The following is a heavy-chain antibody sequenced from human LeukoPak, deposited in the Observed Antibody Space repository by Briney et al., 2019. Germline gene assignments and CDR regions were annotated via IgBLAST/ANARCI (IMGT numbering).Heavy chain of an antibody. Sequence: SVKVSCKASGGTFSSYAISWVRQAPGQGLEWMGGIIPIFGTANYAQKFQGRVTITTDESTSTAYMELSSLRSEDTAVYYCARGLTSCHLFGCMDVWGKGTTVTVSS. CDR2: IIPIFGTA. CDR1: GGTFSSYA. J-gene: IGHJ6*04. V-gene: IGHV1-69*05. CDR3: ARGLTSCHLFGCMDV. D-gene: IGHD2-2*01.